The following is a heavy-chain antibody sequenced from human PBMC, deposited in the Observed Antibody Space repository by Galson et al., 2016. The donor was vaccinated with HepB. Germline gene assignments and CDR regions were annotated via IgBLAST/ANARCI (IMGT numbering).Heavy chain of an antibody. CDR3: VRDMYGSYFAFDI. CDR1: GFTFNDYW. V-gene: IGHV3-74*01. J-gene: IGHJ3*02. CDR2: INNDGSSS. Sequence: SLRLSCAASGFTFNDYWMHWVRQAPGRGLDWVSRINNDGSSSTYADSVKDRFTISRDNAKNTLYLQMNSLRAEDTTVYYCVRDMYGSYFAFDIWGQGTMVTVSS. D-gene: IGHD1-26*01.